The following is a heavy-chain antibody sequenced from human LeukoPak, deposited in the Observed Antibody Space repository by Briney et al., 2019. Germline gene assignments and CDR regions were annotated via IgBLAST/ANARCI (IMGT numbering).Heavy chain of an antibody. Sequence: SETLSLTCAVYGGSFSGYYWSWLRQPPGKGLEWIGEINHSGSTNYNPSLKSRVTISVDTSKNQFSLKLSSVTAADTAVYYCAREALRYFDWLGRRSRSDNWFDPWGQGTLVTVSS. J-gene: IGHJ5*02. CDR1: GGSFSGYY. D-gene: IGHD3-9*01. CDR2: INHSGST. CDR3: AREALRYFDWLGRRSRSDNWFDP. V-gene: IGHV4-34*01.